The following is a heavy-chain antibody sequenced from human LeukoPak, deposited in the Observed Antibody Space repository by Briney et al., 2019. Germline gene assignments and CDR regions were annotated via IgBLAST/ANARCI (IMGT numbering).Heavy chain of an antibody. CDR1: GYTFTGYY. D-gene: IGHD5-18*01. Sequence: PGASVKVSCKASGYTFTGYYMHWVRQAPGQGLEWMGWINPNSGGTNYAQKFQGRVTMTRDTSISTAYMELSRLRSDDTAVYYCASYRKWSGYSYGLFDYWGQGTLVTVSS. CDR2: INPNSGGT. J-gene: IGHJ4*02. CDR3: ASYRKWSGYSYGLFDY. V-gene: IGHV1-2*02.